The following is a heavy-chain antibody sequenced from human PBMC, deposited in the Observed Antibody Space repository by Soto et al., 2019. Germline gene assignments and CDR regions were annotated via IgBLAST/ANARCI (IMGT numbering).Heavy chain of an antibody. J-gene: IGHJ4*02. CDR3: ARDPLPLTGTGFDY. CDR2: IKRDGSEK. CDR1: GFTFSSSW. D-gene: IGHD1-7*01. Sequence: EVQLVESGGGLVQPGGSLRLSCAASGFTFSSSWMSWVRQAPGKGLEWVANIKRDGSEKYYVDSVKGRFTISRDNAKNSLYLQMNSLRAEDTAVYYCARDPLPLTGTGFDYWGQGTLVPVSS. V-gene: IGHV3-7*01.